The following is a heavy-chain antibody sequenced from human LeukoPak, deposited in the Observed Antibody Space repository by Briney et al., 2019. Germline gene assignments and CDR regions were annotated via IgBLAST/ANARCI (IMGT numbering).Heavy chain of an antibody. CDR1: GGSISGSGCY. J-gene: IGHJ4*02. Sequence: SEILSLTCTVSGGSISGSGCYWGWIRQPPGKGLEWIGSMYYRGNTYHNPSLKSRVTISADTSKNQFSLRLSSVTATDTAVYYCARYDDSSGQYMGGIGYWGQGTLITVSS. CDR3: ARYDDSSGQYMGGIGY. CDR2: MYYRGNT. V-gene: IGHV4-39*01. D-gene: IGHD3-22*01.